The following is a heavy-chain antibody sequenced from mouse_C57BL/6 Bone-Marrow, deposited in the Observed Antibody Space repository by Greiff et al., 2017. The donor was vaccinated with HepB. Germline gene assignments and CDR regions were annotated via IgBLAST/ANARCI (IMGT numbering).Heavy chain of an antibody. J-gene: IGHJ4*01. CDR1: GFTFSDYG. V-gene: IGHV5-17*01. CDR2: ISSGSSTI. Sequence: EVQWVESGGGLVKPGGSLKLSCAASGFTFSDYGMHWVRQAPEKGLEWVAYISSGSSTIYYADTVKGRFTISRDNAKNTLFLQMTSLRSEDTAMYYCARILYSNYGYYAMDYWGQGTSVTVSS. D-gene: IGHD2-5*01. CDR3: ARILYSNYGYYAMDY.